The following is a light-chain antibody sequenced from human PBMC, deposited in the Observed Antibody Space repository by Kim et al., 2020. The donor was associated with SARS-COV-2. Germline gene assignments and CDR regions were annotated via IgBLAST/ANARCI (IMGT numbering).Light chain of an antibody. CDR1: QSVYSSY. CDR2: GTS. Sequence: EIVLTQSPGTLSLSPGERATLFCRASQSVYSSYLAWYQQKPGQAPRLLISGTSSRATGIPDRFSASGSGTDFTLTISRLEPEDFAMYYCQHYGNSLAYTFGQGTKLEI. V-gene: IGKV3-20*01. CDR3: QHYGNSLAYT. J-gene: IGKJ2*01.